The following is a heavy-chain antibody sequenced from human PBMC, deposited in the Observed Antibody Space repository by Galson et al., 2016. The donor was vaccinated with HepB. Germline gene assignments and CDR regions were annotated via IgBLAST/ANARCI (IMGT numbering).Heavy chain of an antibody. V-gene: IGHV3-30-3*01. CDR1: GFTFSQFA. J-gene: IGHJ6*04. D-gene: IGHD1-7*01. Sequence: SLRLSCAASGFTFSQFAVHWVRQAPGNGLEWVAVISYDGPRKYYTDSVKGRFTVSRDDSKNRLYLQMNTLRPEDTAVYYCARDQKYSGTDFYFAMDVWGKGATVTVSS. CDR2: ISYDGPRK. CDR3: ARDQKYSGTDFYFAMDV.